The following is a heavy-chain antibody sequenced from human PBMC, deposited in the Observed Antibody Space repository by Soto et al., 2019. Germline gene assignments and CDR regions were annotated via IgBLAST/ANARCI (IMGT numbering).Heavy chain of an antibody. CDR1: GGTFSSYA. CDR2: IIPIFGTA. V-gene: IGHV1-69*06. J-gene: IGHJ6*02. D-gene: IGHD2-21*02. Sequence: SVKVSCKASGGTFSSYAISWVRQAPGQGLEWMGGIIPIFGTANYAQKFQGRVTITADKSTSTAYMELSSLRSEDTDVYYCARVGGCWGGDCYKNYYYYGMDVWGQGTTVTVYS. CDR3: ARVGGCWGGDCYKNYYYYGMDV.